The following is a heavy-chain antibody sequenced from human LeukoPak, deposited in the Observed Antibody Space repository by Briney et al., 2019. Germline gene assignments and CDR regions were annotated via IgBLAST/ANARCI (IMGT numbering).Heavy chain of an antibody. D-gene: IGHD3-22*01. V-gene: IGHV3-43D*03. Sequence: GGSLRLSCAASVFTFDDYAMHWVRQAPGKGLEWVSLISWDGGSTYYADSVKGRFTISRDNSKNSLYLQMNSLRAEDTALYYCAKVIRSGYYVDAFDIWGQGTMVTVSS. CDR3: AKVIRSGYYVDAFDI. CDR1: VFTFDDYA. CDR2: ISWDGGST. J-gene: IGHJ3*02.